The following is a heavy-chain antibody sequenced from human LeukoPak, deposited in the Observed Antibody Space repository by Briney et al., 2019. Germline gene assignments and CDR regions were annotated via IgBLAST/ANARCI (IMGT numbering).Heavy chain of an antibody. CDR2: LSGSGGST. CDR3: TGGSGWYSPDY. J-gene: IGHJ4*02. D-gene: IGHD6-19*01. V-gene: IGHV3-23*01. CDR1: GFTFSDYA. Sequence: PGGSLRLSCAASGFTFSDYAMSWVRQAPGKGLEWVSVLSGSGGSTYYADSVKGRFTISSDDSKNTAYLQMNSLKTEDTAVYYCTGGSGWYSPDYWGQGTLVTVSS.